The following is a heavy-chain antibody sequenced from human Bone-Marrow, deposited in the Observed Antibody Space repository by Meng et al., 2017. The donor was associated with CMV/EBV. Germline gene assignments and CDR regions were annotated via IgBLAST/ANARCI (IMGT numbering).Heavy chain of an antibody. V-gene: IGHV1-18*01. Sequence: ASVKVSCKASGYTFTSYDISWVRQAPGQGLEWMGWISAHNDNTRYTQKFQGRVTMTTDTSTKTAYMELSSLRSGDTAVYYCARGQVQCSTINCHDYRFSGMDVWGQGTTVTVSS. CDR2: ISAHNDNT. CDR1: GYTFTSYD. D-gene: IGHD2/OR15-2a*01. J-gene: IGHJ6*02. CDR3: ARGQVQCSTINCHDYRFSGMDV.